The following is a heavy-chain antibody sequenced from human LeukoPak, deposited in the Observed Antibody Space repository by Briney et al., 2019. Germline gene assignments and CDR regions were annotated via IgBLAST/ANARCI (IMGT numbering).Heavy chain of an antibody. D-gene: IGHD3-22*01. CDR1: GFTFSNYA. Sequence: GGSLRLSCAASGFTFSNYAMIWVRQAPGKGLEWVASVSDRVVSTYYAASVRGRFTVSRDNSQNTLSLQLNTLRAEDTAVYYCAKAPHAYYSDRWFYFASWGQGTLVTVSS. J-gene: IGHJ4*02. CDR3: AKAPHAYYSDRWFYFAS. CDR2: VSDRVVST. V-gene: IGHV3-23*01.